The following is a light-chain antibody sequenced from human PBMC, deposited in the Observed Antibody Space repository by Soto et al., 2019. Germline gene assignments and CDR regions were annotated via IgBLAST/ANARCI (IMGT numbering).Light chain of an antibody. CDR1: QDISYF. V-gene: IGKV1-33*01. Sequence: DLQMTQSPSSLSASVGDRVTITCQASQDISYFLNWYQQIPGKAPKLLIYDASNLRTGVPSRFSGSGSGTDFTFTISSLQPEDVGTYYCQQYNNLPVFGQGTKVEIK. CDR3: QQYNNLPV. J-gene: IGKJ1*01. CDR2: DAS.